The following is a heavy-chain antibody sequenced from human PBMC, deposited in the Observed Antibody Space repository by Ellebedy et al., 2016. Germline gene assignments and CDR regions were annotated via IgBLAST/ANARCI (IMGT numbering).Heavy chain of an antibody. V-gene: IGHV3-13*01. J-gene: IGHJ3*02. CDR1: GFTFSSYD. CDR3: ARAQYSGYDYGYAFDI. D-gene: IGHD5-12*01. CDR2: IGTAGDT. Sequence: GESLKISXAASGFTFSSYDMHWVRQATGKGLEWVSAIGTAGDTYYPGSVKGRFTISRENAKNSLYLQMNSLRAGDTAVYYCARAQYSGYDYGYAFDIWGQGTMVTVSS.